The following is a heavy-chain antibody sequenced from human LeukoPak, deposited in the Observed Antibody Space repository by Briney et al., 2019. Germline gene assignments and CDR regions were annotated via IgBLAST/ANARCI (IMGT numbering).Heavy chain of an antibody. CDR3: AREVGTPQAFDI. CDR1: GFTLSTNA. D-gene: IGHD1-26*01. CDR2: ISGSGAST. Sequence: GGSLRLSCLTSGFTLSTNAMSWVRQAPGKGLEWISGISGSGASTYYADSVKGRFTISRDDSRNTLYLQMNSLRGDDTAVYYCAREVGTPQAFDIWGQGTMVTVSS. V-gene: IGHV3-23*01. J-gene: IGHJ3*02.